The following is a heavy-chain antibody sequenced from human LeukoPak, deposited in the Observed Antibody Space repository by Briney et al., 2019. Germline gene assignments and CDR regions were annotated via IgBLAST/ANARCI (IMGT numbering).Heavy chain of an antibody. J-gene: IGHJ4*02. CDR3: ARSRGGSYYGFDY. CDR2: IYYSGST. D-gene: IGHD3-22*01. CDR1: GGSISSYY. Sequence: PSETLSLTCTVSGGSISSYYWSWIRRPPGKGLEWIGYIYYSGSTNYNPSLKSRVTISVDTSKNQFSLKLSSVTAADTAVYYCARSRGGSYYGFDYWGQGTLVTVSS. V-gene: IGHV4-59*01.